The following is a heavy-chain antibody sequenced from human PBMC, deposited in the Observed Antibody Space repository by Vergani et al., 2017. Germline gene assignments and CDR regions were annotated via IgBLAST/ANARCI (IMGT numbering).Heavy chain of an antibody. CDR1: GFTFNQYG. D-gene: IGHD1-14*01. V-gene: IGHV3-33*01. CDR3: ARDLRLLYNRFDP. J-gene: IGHJ5*02. Sequence: QVQLVESGGGVVQPGRSLRLSCAASGFTFNQYGMHWVRQAPGKGLQWVAVTWYDGNNKHYADSVKGRFTISRDNSKSTMYLQMNSLRDEDTGVYYCARDLRLLYNRFDPWGQETLVTVFS. CDR2: TWYDGNNK.